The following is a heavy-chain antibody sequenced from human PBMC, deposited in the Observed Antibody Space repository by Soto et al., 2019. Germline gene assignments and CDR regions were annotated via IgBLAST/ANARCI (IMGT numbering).Heavy chain of an antibody. D-gene: IGHD3-3*01. CDR1: GGSISSSSYY. Sequence: QLQLQESGPGLVKPSETLSLTCTVSGGSISSSSYYWGWIHQPPGKRLEWIGSIYYSGSTYYNPSLKSRVTISVDTSKNQFSLKLSSVTAADTAVYYCARRDTIFGVVITGGGYFDYWGQGTLVTVSS. J-gene: IGHJ4*02. V-gene: IGHV4-39*01. CDR3: ARRDTIFGVVITGGGYFDY. CDR2: IYYSGST.